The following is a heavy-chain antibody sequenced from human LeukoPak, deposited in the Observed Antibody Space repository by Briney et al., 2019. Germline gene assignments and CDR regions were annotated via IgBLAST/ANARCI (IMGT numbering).Heavy chain of an antibody. CDR1: GGSISSGSYY. J-gene: IGHJ6*03. Sequence: SETLSLTCTVSGGSISSGSYYWSWIRQPAGKGLEWIGRINTSGSTNYNPSLKSRVTISVDTSKNQFSLKLSSVTAADTAVYYCAREGDYSKNYYYYYMDIWGKGTTVTVSS. D-gene: IGHD4-11*01. V-gene: IGHV4-61*02. CDR2: INTSGST. CDR3: AREGDYSKNYYYYYMDI.